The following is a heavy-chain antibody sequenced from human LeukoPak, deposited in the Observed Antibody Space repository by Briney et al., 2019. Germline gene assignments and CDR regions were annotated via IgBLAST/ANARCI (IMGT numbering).Heavy chain of an antibody. Sequence: ASVKVSCKASGYTFTTYSMHWVRQAPGQGLEWMGIINPSDGTAYAQKFQGRVTMTRDTSTSTVYMKLSSLKSEDTAVYYCASSVSGSSSDWFDPWGQGTLDTVSS. D-gene: IGHD6-6*01. J-gene: IGHJ5*02. CDR2: INPSDGT. CDR1: GYTFTTYS. V-gene: IGHV1-46*01. CDR3: ASSVSGSSSDWFDP.